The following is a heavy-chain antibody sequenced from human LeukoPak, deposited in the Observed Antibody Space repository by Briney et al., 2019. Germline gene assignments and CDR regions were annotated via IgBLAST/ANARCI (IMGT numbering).Heavy chain of an antibody. J-gene: IGHJ3*02. V-gene: IGHV4-38-2*01. CDR3: ARTYFPRGAFDI. Sequence: SSETLSLTCAVYGGSFSGYYWGWIRQPPGKGLEWIGSIYHSGSTYYNPSLQSRVTMSVDTSKNQFSLKLSSVTAADTAIYYCARTYFPRGAFDIWGLGTMVTVSS. CDR2: IYHSGST. D-gene: IGHD3-9*01. CDR1: GGSFSGYY.